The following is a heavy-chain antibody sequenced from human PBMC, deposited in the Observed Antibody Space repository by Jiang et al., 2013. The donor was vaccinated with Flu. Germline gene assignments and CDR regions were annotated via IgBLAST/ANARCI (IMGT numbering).Heavy chain of an antibody. Sequence: LLKPSETLSLTCAVYGGSFSGYYWSWIRQPPGKGLEWIGEINHSGSTNYNPSLKSRVTISVDTSKNQFSLKLSSVTAADTAVYYCARLVRINSNQRDYWGQGTLVTVSS. CDR3: ARLVRINSNQRDY. V-gene: IGHV4-34*01. CDR2: INHSGST. CDR1: GGSFSGYY. D-gene: IGHD2/OR15-2a*01. J-gene: IGHJ4*02.